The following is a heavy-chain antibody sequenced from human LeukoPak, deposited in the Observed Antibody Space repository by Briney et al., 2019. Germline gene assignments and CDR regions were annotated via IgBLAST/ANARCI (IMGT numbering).Heavy chain of an antibody. CDR3: ARQVRGVIRPDY. CDR1: GGSISSSGQY. V-gene: IGHV4-39*01. D-gene: IGHD3-10*01. CDR2: IYYSGST. Sequence: SETLSLTCTVSGGSISSSGQYCGWIRQPPGKGLEWIGTIYYSGSTYYNPSLKSRVTVSVDTSKNQFSLKLSSVTAADTAVYYCARQVRGVIRPDYWGQGTLVTVSS. J-gene: IGHJ4*02.